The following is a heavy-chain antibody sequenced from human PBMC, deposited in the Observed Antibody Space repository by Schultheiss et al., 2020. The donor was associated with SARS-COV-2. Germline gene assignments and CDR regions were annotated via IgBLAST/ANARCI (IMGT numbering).Heavy chain of an antibody. CDR1: GGTFSSYA. D-gene: IGHD6-19*01. Sequence: GGSLRLSCKASGGTFSSYAISWVRQAPGQGLEWMGGIIPIFGTANYAQKFLGRVTITADESTSTAYMELSSLRSEDTAVYYCAKDASSSGWYLNWYFDLWGRGTLVTVSS. CDR2: IIPIFGTA. J-gene: IGHJ2*01. V-gene: IGHV1-69*01. CDR3: AKDASSSGWYLNWYFDL.